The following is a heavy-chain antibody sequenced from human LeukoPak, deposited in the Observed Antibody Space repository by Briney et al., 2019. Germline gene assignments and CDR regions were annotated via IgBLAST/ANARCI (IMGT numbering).Heavy chain of an antibody. CDR1: GGSISSYY. CDR3: ARGSDYDFWSGTIDY. CDR2: IYYSGST. D-gene: IGHD3-3*01. J-gene: IGHJ4*02. Sequence: SETLSLTCTVSGGSISSYYWSWIRQPPGKGLEWIGYIYYSGSTNYNPSLKSRVTISVDTSKNQFSLKLSSVTAADTAVYYCARGSDYDFWSGTIDYWGQGTLVTVSS. V-gene: IGHV4-59*08.